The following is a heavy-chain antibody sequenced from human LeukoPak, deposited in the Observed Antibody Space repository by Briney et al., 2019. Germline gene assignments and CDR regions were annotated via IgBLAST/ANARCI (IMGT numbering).Heavy chain of an antibody. V-gene: IGHV1-2*02. Sequence: GASVKVSCKASGYTFTGYYMHWVRQAPGQGLEWMGWINPNSGGTNYAQKFQGRVTITADKSTSTAYMELSSLRSEDTAVYYCASKMHCSGGSCYSGVYYYMDVWGKGTTVTVSS. CDR3: ASKMHCSGGSCYSGVYYYMDV. CDR1: GYTFTGYY. CDR2: INPNSGGT. D-gene: IGHD2-15*01. J-gene: IGHJ6*03.